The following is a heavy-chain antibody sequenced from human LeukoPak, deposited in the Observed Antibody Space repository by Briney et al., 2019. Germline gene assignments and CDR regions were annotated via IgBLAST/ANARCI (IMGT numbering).Heavy chain of an antibody. V-gene: IGHV1-69*13. CDR2: IIPIFGTA. Sequence: ASVKVSCKASGGTFSSYAISWVRQAPGQGLEWMGGIIPIFGTANYAQKFPGRVTITADESTSTAYMELSSLRSDDTDVYYCARGYQGSPIDYWGQGTLVTVSS. CDR1: GGTFSSYA. J-gene: IGHJ4*02. CDR3: ARGYQGSPIDY. D-gene: IGHD2-2*01.